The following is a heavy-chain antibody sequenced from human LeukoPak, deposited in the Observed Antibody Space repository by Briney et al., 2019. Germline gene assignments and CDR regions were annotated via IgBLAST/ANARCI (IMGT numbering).Heavy chain of an antibody. CDR2: MHHSGGT. Sequence: PSGTLSLTCGVSGYSISSDYYWGWIRQSPGKGLEWIVTMHHSGGTYYNPSLRSRVTISVDTSKNQFSLRLSSVTATDTAVYYCARSPLFFYHMDVWGKGTTVTVSS. J-gene: IGHJ6*03. D-gene: IGHD2/OR15-2a*01. V-gene: IGHV4-38-2*01. CDR3: ARSPLFFYHMDV. CDR1: GYSISSDYY.